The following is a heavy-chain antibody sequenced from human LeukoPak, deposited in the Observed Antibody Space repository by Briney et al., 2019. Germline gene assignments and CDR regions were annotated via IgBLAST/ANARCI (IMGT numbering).Heavy chain of an antibody. D-gene: IGHD5-12*01. CDR1: GYSFTSYW. V-gene: IGHV5-51*01. CDR3: ARLDHSGCDSEFYFDY. J-gene: IGHJ4*02. Sequence: GESLKISCKGSGYSFTSYWIGWVRQMPGKGLEWMGIIYPGDSDTRYSPSFQGQVTISADKSISTAYLQWSSLKASDTAMYYCARLDHSGCDSEFYFDYWGQGTLVTVSS. CDR2: IYPGDSDT.